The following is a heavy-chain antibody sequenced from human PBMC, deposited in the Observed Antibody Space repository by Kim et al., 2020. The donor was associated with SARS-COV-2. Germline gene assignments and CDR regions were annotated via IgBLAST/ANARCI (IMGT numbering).Heavy chain of an antibody. CDR1: GFTFSSYG. CDR3: ASEGYYDSSLDY. V-gene: IGHV3-30*03. Sequence: GGSLRLSCAASGFTFSSYGMHWVRQAPGKGLEWVAVISYDGSNKYYADSVKGRFTISRDNSKNTLYLQMNSLRAEDTAVYYCASEGYYDSSLDYWGQGTLVTVSS. J-gene: IGHJ4*02. CDR2: ISYDGSNK. D-gene: IGHD3-22*01.